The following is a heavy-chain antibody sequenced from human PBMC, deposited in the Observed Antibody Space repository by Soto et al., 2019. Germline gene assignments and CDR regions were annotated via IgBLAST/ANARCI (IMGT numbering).Heavy chain of an antibody. CDR2: IYYSGST. CDR3: ARSRIAVAGKAFDY. Sequence: SETLSLTCTVSGGSISSYYWSWIRQPPGKGLEWIGYIYYSGSTNYNPSLKSRVTISVDTSKNQFSLKLSSVTAADTAVYYCARSRIAVAGKAFDYWGQGTLVTVSS. J-gene: IGHJ4*02. V-gene: IGHV4-59*01. D-gene: IGHD6-19*01. CDR1: GGSISSYY.